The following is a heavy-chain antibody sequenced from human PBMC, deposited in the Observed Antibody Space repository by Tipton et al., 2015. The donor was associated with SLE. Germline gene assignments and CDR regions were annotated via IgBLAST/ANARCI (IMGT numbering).Heavy chain of an antibody. CDR3: ARPGDYDISGFDP. Sequence: QVQLVQSGAEVKKPGASVKVSCKASGYTFTRYAMHWVRQAPGQRLEWMGWINAGNGNTKYSQKFQGRVTMTRNTSISTAYMELSSLRSEDTAVYYCARPGDYDISGFDPWGQGTLVTVSS. D-gene: IGHD3-9*01. J-gene: IGHJ5*02. CDR1: GYTFTRYA. CDR2: INAGNGNT. V-gene: IGHV1-3*01.